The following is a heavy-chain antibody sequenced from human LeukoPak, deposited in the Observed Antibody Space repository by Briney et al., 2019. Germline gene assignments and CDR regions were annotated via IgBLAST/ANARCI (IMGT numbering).Heavy chain of an antibody. Sequence: GGSLRLSCAASGFTFSSYAMNWVRQAPGKGLEWVSVISGSGGSTHYADSVKGRFTISRDNSKNTLYLQMNSLRAEDTAVYYCASQGIAAADPYYFDYWGQGTLVTVSS. D-gene: IGHD6-13*01. CDR2: ISGSGGST. CDR3: ASQGIAAADPYYFDY. V-gene: IGHV3-23*01. J-gene: IGHJ4*02. CDR1: GFTFSSYA.